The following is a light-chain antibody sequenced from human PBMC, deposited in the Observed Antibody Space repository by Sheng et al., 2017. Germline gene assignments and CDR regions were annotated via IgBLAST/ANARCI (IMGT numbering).Light chain of an antibody. CDR2: DAS. CDR1: HGITNA. CDR3: QQFNTYPIT. V-gene: IGKV1-13*02. Sequence: AIQLTQSPSSLSASVGDRVTITCRASHGITNALAWYQQKAGETPKLLIYDASNLESGVPSRFSGSGSGTDFTLTISSLQPEDFATYYCQQFNTYPITFGPGTKVDI. J-gene: IGKJ3*01.